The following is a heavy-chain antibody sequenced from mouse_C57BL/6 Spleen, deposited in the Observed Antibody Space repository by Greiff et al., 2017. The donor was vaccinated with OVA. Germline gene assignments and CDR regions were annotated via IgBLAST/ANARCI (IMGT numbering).Heavy chain of an antibody. D-gene: IGHD3-3*01. Sequence: VQLKQSGGGLVKPGGSLKLSCAASGFTFSSYAMSWVRQTPEKRLEWVATISDGGSYTYYPDNVKGRFTISRDNAKNNLYLQMSHLKSEDTAMYYCARRGGWDYFDYWGQGTTLTVSS. J-gene: IGHJ2*01. CDR2: ISDGGSYT. CDR1: GFTFSSYA. CDR3: ARRGGWDYFDY. V-gene: IGHV5-4*01.